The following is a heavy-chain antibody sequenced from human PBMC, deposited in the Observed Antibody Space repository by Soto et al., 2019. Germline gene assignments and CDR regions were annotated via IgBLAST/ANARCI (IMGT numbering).Heavy chain of an antibody. J-gene: IGHJ4*02. CDR2: IYYSGST. Sequence: PSETLSLTCTVSGGSISSYYWSWIRQPPGKGLEWIGYIYYSGSTNYNPSLKSRVTISVDTSKNQFSLKLSSVTAADTAVYYCATRMEGYSYGYYDYWGQGTLATVSS. V-gene: IGHV4-59*01. D-gene: IGHD5-18*01. CDR1: GGSISSYY. CDR3: ATRMEGYSYGYYDY.